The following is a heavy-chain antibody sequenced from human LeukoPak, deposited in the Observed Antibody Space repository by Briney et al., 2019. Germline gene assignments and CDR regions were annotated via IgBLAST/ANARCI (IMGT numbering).Heavy chain of an antibody. D-gene: IGHD3-22*01. V-gene: IGHV4-59*08. CDR1: GGSISSYY. CDR2: IYYSGST. CDR3: ARSGVSYYYDSSGYDI. Sequence: SETLSLTRTVSGGSISSYYWSWIRQPPGKGLEWIGYIYYSGSTNYNPSLKSRVTISVDTSKNQFSLKLSSVTAADTAVYYCARSGVSYYYDSSGYDIWGQGTMVTVSS. J-gene: IGHJ3*02.